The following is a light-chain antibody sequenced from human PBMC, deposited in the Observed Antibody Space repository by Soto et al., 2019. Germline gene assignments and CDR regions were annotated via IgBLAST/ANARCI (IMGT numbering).Light chain of an antibody. V-gene: IGKV3-20*01. CDR2: GAS. CDR3: QQYGRSPWT. J-gene: IGKJ1*01. Sequence: EIVLTQSPCTVSLSPGERATLSCRASQRVSSNYVAWFQQKTGQAPTLLIHGASERATGIPERFSGSGSGTDFTLTISGLEPEDFAVYYCQQYGRSPWTFGQGTKVDFK. CDR1: QRVSSNY.